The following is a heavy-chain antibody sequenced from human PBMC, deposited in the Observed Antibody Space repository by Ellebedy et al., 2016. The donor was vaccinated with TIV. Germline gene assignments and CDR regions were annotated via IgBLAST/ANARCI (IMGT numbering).Heavy chain of an antibody. D-gene: IGHD2-2*01. CDR2: IIPILGIA. CDR1: GYTFTSYD. J-gene: IGHJ5*02. CDR3: ARVSGYCSSTSCMNNWFDP. V-gene: IGHV1-69*04. Sequence: AASVKVSCKASGYTFTSYDISWVRQAPGQGLEWMGRIIPILGIANYAQKFQGRVTITADKSTSTAYMELSSLRSEDTAVYYCARVSGYCSSTSCMNNWFDPWGQGTLVTVSS.